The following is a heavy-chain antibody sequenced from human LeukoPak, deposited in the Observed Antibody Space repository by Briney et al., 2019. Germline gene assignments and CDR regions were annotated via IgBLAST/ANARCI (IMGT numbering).Heavy chain of an antibody. J-gene: IGHJ4*02. D-gene: IGHD2-2*01. V-gene: IGHV3-33*01. CDR1: GFTFSSYG. Sequence: GGSLRLSCAASGFTFSSYGMHWVRQAPGKGLEWVAVIWYDGSNKYYADSVKGRFTISRDNSKNTLYLQMNSLRAEDTAVYYCARIVPAALSGAFDFWGQGTLVTVSS. CDR2: IWYDGSNK. CDR3: ARIVPAALSGAFDF.